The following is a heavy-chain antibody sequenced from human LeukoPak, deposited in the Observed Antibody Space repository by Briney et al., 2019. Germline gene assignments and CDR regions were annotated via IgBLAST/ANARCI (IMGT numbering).Heavy chain of an antibody. CDR1: GGSISSYY. CDR3: ARVDDYNALDY. V-gene: IGHV4-59*01. Sequence: SETLSLTCTVSGGSISSYYWSWIRQPPGKGLEWIGYIYYTGGTNYNPSLKSRVTISVDTSKNQFSLNLDSVTAADTAVYYCARVDDYNALDYWGQGTLVTVSS. D-gene: IGHD5-24*01. CDR2: IYYTGGT. J-gene: IGHJ4*02.